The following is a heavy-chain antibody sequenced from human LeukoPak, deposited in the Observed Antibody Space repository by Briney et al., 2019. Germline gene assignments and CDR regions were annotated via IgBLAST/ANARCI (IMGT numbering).Heavy chain of an antibody. J-gene: IGHJ4*02. V-gene: IGHV3-23*01. Sequence: GGSLRLSWAASGXTFSSHAVCWVRQAPGKGLEWVSSIDISGGSTYYADSVQGRFTISRDNSKNTLYLEMNSLRAEDTALYYCANEVRPNDYWGQGTLVTVSS. CDR1: GXTFSSHA. CDR2: IDISGGST. D-gene: IGHD1-1*01. CDR3: ANEVRPNDY.